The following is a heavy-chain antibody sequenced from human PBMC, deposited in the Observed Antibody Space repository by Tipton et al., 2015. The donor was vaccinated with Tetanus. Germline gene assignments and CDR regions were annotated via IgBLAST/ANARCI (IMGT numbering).Heavy chain of an antibody. CDR2: IYPGDSDT. Sequence: QLVQSGAEVKKPGESLKISCNCSGYSFATYWIAWVRQMPGKGLEWMGIIYPGDSDTRYSPSFQGHVTMSADKSINTAYLQWSSLKASDTAMYYCARLHLRTFASSSGYWGQGTMVTVSS. CDR1: GYSFATYW. V-gene: IGHV5-51*01. CDR3: ARLHLRTFASSSGY. J-gene: IGHJ4*02. D-gene: IGHD6-6*01.